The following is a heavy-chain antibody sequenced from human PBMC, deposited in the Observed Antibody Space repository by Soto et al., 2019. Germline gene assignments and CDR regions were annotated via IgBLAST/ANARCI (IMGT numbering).Heavy chain of an antibody. D-gene: IGHD5-12*01. V-gene: IGHV3-7*05. J-gene: IGHJ6*02. CDR1: GFTFSSYW. CDR3: ARVIVATRYYYYYGMDV. Sequence: EVQLVESGGGLVQPGGSLRLSCAASGFTFSSYWMSWVRQAPGKGLEWVANIKQDGSEKYYVDSVKGRFTISRDNAKNSLYLQMNSLSAEDTAVYYCARVIVATRYYYYYGMDVCGQGTTVTVS. CDR2: IKQDGSEK.